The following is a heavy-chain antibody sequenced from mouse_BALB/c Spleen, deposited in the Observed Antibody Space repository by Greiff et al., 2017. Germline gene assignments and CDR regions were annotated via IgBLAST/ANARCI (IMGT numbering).Heavy chain of an antibody. CDR2: ISSGGSYT. D-gene: IGHD1-1*01. J-gene: IGHJ2*01. CDR3: TRDRDYGSSYPYFDY. CDR1: GFTFSSYT. Sequence: EVKLMESGGGLVKPGGSLKLSCAASGFTFSSYTMSWVRQTPEKRLEWVATISSGGSYTYYPDSVKGRFTISRDNAKNTLYLQMSSLKSEDTAMYYCTRDRDYGSSYPYFDYWGQGTTLTVSS. V-gene: IGHV5-6-4*01.